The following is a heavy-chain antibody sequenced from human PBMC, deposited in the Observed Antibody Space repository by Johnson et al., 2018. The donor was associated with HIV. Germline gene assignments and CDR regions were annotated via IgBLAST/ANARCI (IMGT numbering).Heavy chain of an antibody. CDR3: AKDAGTYHPFDAVDMWGSSWYEGVFDI. D-gene: IGHD6-13*01. V-gene: IGHV3-30-3*01. CDR1: GFTFSTYA. CDR2: ISYDGSNK. Sequence: QMLLVESGGGLVQPGRSLRLSCAASGFTFSTYALHWVRQAPGKGLEWVALISYDGSNKYYAESVKGRFTISRDNSKNTLYLQMNSLRVEDTAIYYCAKDAGTYHPFDAVDMWGSSWYEGVFDIWGQGTMVTVSS. J-gene: IGHJ3*02.